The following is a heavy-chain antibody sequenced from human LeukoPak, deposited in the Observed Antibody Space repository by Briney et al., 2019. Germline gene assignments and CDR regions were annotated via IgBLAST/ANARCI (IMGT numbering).Heavy chain of an antibody. J-gene: IGHJ5*02. D-gene: IGHD3-10*01. CDR3: ARAGVVTMVRGVIKGDWFDP. V-gene: IGHV4-30-2*01. Sequence: SQTLSLTCAVSGGSISSGGYSWSWIRQPPGKGLVWIGYIYHSGSTYYNPSLKSRVTISVDRSKNQFSLKLSSVTAADTAVYYCARAGVVTMVRGVIKGDWFDPWGQGTLVTVSS. CDR1: GGSISSGGYS. CDR2: IYHSGST.